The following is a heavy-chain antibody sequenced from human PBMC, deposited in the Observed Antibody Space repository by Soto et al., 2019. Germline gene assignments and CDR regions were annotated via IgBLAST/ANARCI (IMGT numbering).Heavy chain of an antibody. CDR2: INPNSVGT. CDR1: EYTFTSYA. J-gene: IGHJ6*02. V-gene: IGHV1-2*04. Sequence: ASVKVSCKASEYTFTSYAMHWVRQAPGQGLEWMGWINPNSVGTNYAQKFQGWVTMTRDTSISTAYMELSRLRSDDTAVYYCARVNTMTYGMDVWGQGTTVTVSS. CDR3: ARVNTMTYGMDV. D-gene: IGHD3-22*01.